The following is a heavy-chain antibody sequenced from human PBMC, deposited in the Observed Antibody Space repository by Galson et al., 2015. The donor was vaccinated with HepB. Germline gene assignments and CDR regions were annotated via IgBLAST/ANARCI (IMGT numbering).Heavy chain of an antibody. J-gene: IGHJ6*02. D-gene: IGHD2-2*01. CDR1: GFTVSSNY. Sequence: SLRLSCAASGFTVSSNYMSWVRQAPGKGLEWVSVIYSGGSTYYADSVKGRFTISRDNSKNTLYLQMNSLRAEDTAVYYCARGVVVPAAMFGDGMDVWGQGTTVTVFS. V-gene: IGHV3-53*01. CDR2: IYSGGST. CDR3: ARGVVVPAAMFGDGMDV.